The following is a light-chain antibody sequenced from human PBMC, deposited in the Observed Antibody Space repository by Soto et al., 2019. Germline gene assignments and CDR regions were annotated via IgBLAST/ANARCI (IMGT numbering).Light chain of an antibody. CDR1: QSVSST. V-gene: IGKV3-15*01. CDR2: GAS. CDR3: QQYNNWPPWT. Sequence: EIVMTQSPATLSVSPGERATLSCRASQSVSSTLAWYQQTPGQAPRLLIYGASTRATGIPARFSGSGSGTECTLTISSLQSEDFAVHYCQQYNNWPPWTFGQGTKVEIK. J-gene: IGKJ1*01.